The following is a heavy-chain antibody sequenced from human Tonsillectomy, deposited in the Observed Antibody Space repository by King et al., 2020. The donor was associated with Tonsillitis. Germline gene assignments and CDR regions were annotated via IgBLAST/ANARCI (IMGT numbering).Heavy chain of an antibody. Sequence: TLKESGPTLVKPTQTLTLTCTFSGFSLSTSGVGVGWIRQPPGKALEWLALIYWNDDKRYSPSLKSRLTITKDTSKNQVVLTMTNIDPVDTATYYCAHSNSGSYRVAAFDIWGQGTMVTVSS. CDR2: IYWNDDK. J-gene: IGHJ3*02. D-gene: IGHD1-26*01. CDR3: AHSNSGSYRVAAFDI. V-gene: IGHV2-5*01. CDR1: GFSLSTSGVG.